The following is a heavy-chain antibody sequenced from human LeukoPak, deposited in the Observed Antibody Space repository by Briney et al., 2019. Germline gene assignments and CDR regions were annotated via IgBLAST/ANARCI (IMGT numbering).Heavy chain of an antibody. V-gene: IGHV4-31*03. J-gene: IGHJ4*02. CDR1: GGSISSGGYY. D-gene: IGHD6-6*01. CDR3: ARGLLAARQYYFDY. CDR2: IYYSGST. Sequence: PSETLSLTCTVSGGSISSGGYYWSWIRQHPGKGLEWIGYIYYSGSTYYNPSLKSRVTISVDTSKNQFSLKLSSVTAADTAVYYCARGLLAARQYYFDYWGQGTLVTVSS.